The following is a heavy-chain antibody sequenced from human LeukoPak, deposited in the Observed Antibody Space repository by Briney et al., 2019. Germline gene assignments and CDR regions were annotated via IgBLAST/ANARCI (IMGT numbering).Heavy chain of an antibody. Sequence: PSETLSLTCTVSGGSISSYYWSWIRQPPGKGLEWIGYLYYSGSTNYNPSLKSRVTISVDTSKNQFSLKLSSVTAADTAVYYCARGTYCSSTSCSVVVAPGDYWGQGTLVTVPS. V-gene: IGHV4-59*01. CDR2: LYYSGST. CDR1: GGSISSYY. CDR3: ARGTYCSSTSCSVVVAPGDY. D-gene: IGHD2-2*01. J-gene: IGHJ4*02.